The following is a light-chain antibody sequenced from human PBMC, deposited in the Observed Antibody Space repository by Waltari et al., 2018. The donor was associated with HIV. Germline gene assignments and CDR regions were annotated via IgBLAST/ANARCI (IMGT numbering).Light chain of an antibody. J-gene: IGLJ2*01. CDR1: SSDIGAYNY. CDR2: EVN. V-gene: IGLV2-8*01. CDR3: SSYAGSDNRVV. Sequence: QSALTQPPSASGSPGQSVTISCTGTSSDIGAYNYVSWYQQYPGKAPKLMIYEVNKRPSGVPDRFSGAKSGNVASLTVSGLQDDDEADFYCSSYAGSDNRVVFGGGTKLTVL.